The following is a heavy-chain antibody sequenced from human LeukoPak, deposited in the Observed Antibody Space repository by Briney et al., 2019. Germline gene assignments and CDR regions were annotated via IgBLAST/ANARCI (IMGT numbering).Heavy chain of an antibody. CDR3: ARAPIAVAYFDY. V-gene: IGHV3-21*01. J-gene: IGHJ4*02. CDR2: ISSSSSYI. Sequence: GGSLRLSCAASGFTFSSYSMNWVRQAPGKGLEWVSSISSSSSYIYYADSVKGRFTISRDNAKNSLYLQMNSLRAEDTAVYYCARAPIAVAYFDYWGQGTLVTVS. CDR1: GFTFSSYS. D-gene: IGHD6-19*01.